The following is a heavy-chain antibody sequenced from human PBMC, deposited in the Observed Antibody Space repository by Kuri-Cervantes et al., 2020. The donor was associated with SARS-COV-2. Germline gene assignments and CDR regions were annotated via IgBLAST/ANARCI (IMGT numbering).Heavy chain of an antibody. D-gene: IGHD6-19*01. CDR2: IIPIFGTA. V-gene: IGHV1-69*13. Sequence: SVKVSCKASGGTFSSYAISWVRQAPGQGLEWMGGIIPIFGTANYAQKFQGRVTLTADESTSTAYMELSSLRSEDTAVYYCARGIRAPLYSSGWYSNWGQGTLVTDSS. CDR1: GGTFSSYA. CDR3: ARGIRAPLYSSGWYSN. J-gene: IGHJ4*02.